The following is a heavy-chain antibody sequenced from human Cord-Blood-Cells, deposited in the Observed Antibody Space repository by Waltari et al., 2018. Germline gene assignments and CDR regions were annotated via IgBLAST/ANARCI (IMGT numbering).Heavy chain of an antibody. CDR3: ARGPPTVTTYYFNY. Sequence: EVQLVESGGGLIQPGGSLRLSCASSGFTVSSNYMSWVRQAPGKGLEWVSVIYSGGSTYYAAYVKSRLTIARDNSKDTLYLQMNSLRAEDTAVYYCARGPPTVTTYYFNYWGQGTLVTVSS. D-gene: IGHD4-4*01. CDR1: GFTVSSNY. J-gene: IGHJ4*02. CDR2: IYSGGST. V-gene: IGHV3-53*01.